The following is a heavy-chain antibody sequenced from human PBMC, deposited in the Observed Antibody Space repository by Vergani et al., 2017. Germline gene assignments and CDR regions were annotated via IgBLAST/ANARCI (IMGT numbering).Heavy chain of an antibody. D-gene: IGHD2-15*01. Sequence: QVQLQESGPGLVKPSQTLSLTCTVSGGSINSHNYYWSWIRQPAGKGLEWIVRIHTSGSNNYNPSLKSRVTMSEDTSKNKFSLNLTSVTAADTAVYFCARGSCLGGSCYKPLLDYWGQGTLVTVSS. CDR3: ARGSCLGGSCYKPLLDY. J-gene: IGHJ4*02. CDR1: GGSINSHNYY. V-gene: IGHV4-61*02. CDR2: IHTSGSN.